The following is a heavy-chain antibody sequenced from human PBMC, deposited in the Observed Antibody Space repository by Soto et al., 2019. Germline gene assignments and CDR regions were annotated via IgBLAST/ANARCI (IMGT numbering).Heavy chain of an antibody. CDR3: ASAYNHGGDYYYYGMDV. D-gene: IGHD1-20*01. Sequence: ASVKVSCKVYGKTLSKVSIHWVRQAPGEGPEWMGGIDPKDGKVDYAQKFQGRVTMTADESTSTAYMELSSLRSEDTAVYYCASAYNHGGDYYYYGMDVWGQGTTVTVSS. J-gene: IGHJ6*02. CDR1: GKTLSKVS. CDR2: IDPKDGKV. V-gene: IGHV1-24*01.